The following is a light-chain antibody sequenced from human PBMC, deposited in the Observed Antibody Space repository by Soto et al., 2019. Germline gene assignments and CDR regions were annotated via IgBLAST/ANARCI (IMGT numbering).Light chain of an antibody. CDR3: ASWDDTLTGYV. CDR2: RDR. J-gene: IGLJ1*01. Sequence: QSVLTQPPSASETPGQRVTISCSGSSSNIGGNAVNWYQQLPGTAPKLLIWRDRQRPSGVPDRFSGSQSGTSASLAISGLPSEDEADYYCASWDDTLTGYVFGAGTKLTVL. CDR1: SSNIGGNA. V-gene: IGLV1-44*01.